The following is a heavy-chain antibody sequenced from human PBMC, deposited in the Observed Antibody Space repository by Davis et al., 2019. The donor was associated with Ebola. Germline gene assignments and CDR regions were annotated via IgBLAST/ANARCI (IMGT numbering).Heavy chain of an antibody. J-gene: IGHJ3*02. CDR2: TYYRSKWYN. CDR1: GDSVSSNSAA. V-gene: IGHV6-1*01. CDR3: ARGLYDSSGYYYFDAFDI. D-gene: IGHD3-22*01. Sequence: MPSETLSLTCAISGDSVSSNSAAWNWIRQSPSRGLEWLGRTYYRSKWYNDYAVSVKSRITINPDTSKNQFSLQLNSVTPEDTAVYYCARGLYDSSGYYYFDAFDIWGQGTMVTVSS.